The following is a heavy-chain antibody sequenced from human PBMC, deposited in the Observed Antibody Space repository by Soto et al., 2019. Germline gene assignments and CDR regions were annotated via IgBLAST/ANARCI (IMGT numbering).Heavy chain of an antibody. J-gene: IGHJ6*02. CDR1: GGSISSGGYY. CDR3: ARDPTVVPAAMDYYGMDV. D-gene: IGHD2-2*01. V-gene: IGHV4-31*03. Sequence: SETLSLTCTVSGGSISSGGYYWSWIRQHPGKGLEWIGYIYYSGSTYYNPSPKSRVTISVDTSKNQFSLKLSSVTAADTAVYYCARDPTVVPAAMDYYGMDVWGQGTTVTVSS. CDR2: IYYSGST.